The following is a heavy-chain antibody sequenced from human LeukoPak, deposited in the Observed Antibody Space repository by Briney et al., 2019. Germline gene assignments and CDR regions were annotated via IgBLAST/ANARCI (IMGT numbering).Heavy chain of an antibody. V-gene: IGHV4-39*07. CDR2: LSYSGST. CDR3: ASGIVGATIFDY. J-gene: IGHJ4*02. D-gene: IGHD1-26*01. CDR1: GGSISSNGYF. Sequence: SETLSLTCTISGGSISSNGYFWDWIRQPPGKGLEWIGTLSYSGSTYYNPSLKSRVTISVDTSKNQFSLKLSSVTAADTAVYYCASGIVGATIFDYWGQGTLVTVSS.